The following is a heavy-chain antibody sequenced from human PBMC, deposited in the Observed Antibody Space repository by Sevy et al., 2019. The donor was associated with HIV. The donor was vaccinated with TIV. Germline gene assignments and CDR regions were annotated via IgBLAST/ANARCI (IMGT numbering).Heavy chain of an antibody. CDR3: XTXXXLQXXXLGARFFDS. D-gene: IGHD3-10*01. CDR1: GFTFTNAW. J-gene: IGHJ4*02. Sequence: GGSLRLSCAASGFTFTNAWMNWVRQVPGKGLEWVGRIKSETYSGTTDYAAPVKGRFTISRDDSDNTLYLQMNSLKTXXXXXXXCXTXXXLQXXXLGARFFDSWGQGTLVTVSS. V-gene: IGHV3-15*07. CDR2: IKSETYSGTT.